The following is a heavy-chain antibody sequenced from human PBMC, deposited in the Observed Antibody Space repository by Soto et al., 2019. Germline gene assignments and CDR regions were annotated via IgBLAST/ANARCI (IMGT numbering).Heavy chain of an antibody. CDR1: GGSISSYY. Sequence: QVQLQESGPGLVKPSETLSLTCTVSGGSISSYYWSWIRQPPGKGLEWIGYIYYSGSTNYNPSLKRRVTISVDTSKTQLSLKLSSVTAADTAVYYCARRYGYYFVYWGQGTLVTVSS. CDR2: IYYSGST. D-gene: IGHD4-17*01. CDR3: ARRYGYYFVY. J-gene: IGHJ4*02. V-gene: IGHV4-59*08.